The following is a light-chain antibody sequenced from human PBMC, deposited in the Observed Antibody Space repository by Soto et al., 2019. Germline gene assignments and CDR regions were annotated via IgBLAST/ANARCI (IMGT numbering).Light chain of an antibody. CDR1: QSVSSSY. V-gene: IGKV3-20*01. J-gene: IGKJ1*01. Sequence: EIVLTQSPGTLSLSPGERATLSCRASQSVSSSYLAWYQQKPGQAPRLLIYGASSRATGIPDRFSGSGSGTDFTLTISRLEPLDFTVYYCQHYGSSSWTFGQGNMV. CDR2: GAS. CDR3: QHYGSSSWT.